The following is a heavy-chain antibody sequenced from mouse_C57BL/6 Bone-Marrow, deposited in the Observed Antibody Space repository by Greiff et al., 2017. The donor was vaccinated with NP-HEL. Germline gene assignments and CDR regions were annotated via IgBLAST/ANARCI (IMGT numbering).Heavy chain of an antibody. J-gene: IGHJ2*01. V-gene: IGHV3-6*01. CDR3: ARLLFYYGSSWYFDY. CDR1: GYSITSGYY. D-gene: IGHD1-1*01. Sequence: EVKLQESGPGLVKPSQSLSLTCSVTGYSITSGYYWNWIRQFPGNKLEWMGYISYDGSNNYNPSLKNRISITRDTSKNQFFLKFNSVTTEDTATYYCARLLFYYGSSWYFDYWGQGTTLTVSS. CDR2: ISYDGSN.